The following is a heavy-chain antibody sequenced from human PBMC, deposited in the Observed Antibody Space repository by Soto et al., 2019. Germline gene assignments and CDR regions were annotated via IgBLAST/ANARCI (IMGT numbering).Heavy chain of an antibody. CDR3: AGGQWDLGRFFDY. V-gene: IGHV1-69*13. D-gene: IGHD1-26*01. Sequence: SVKVSCKTSGGTLSSYAISWVRQAPGQGLEWLGGVMPAFNTTHYAQTFQGRVTVIADESTGTVYLELNSLTSEDTAVYFCAGGQWDLGRFFDYWGQGTLVTVSS. J-gene: IGHJ4*02. CDR2: VMPAFNTT. CDR1: GGTLSSYA.